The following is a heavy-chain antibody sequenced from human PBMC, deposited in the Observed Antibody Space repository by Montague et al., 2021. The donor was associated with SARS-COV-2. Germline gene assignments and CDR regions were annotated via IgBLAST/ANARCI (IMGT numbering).Heavy chain of an antibody. CDR2: ISYDGSNK. CDR3: ASTLGYCSGGSCYDPGNYYYYGMDV. D-gene: IGHD2-15*01. V-gene: IGHV3-30*04. J-gene: IGHJ6*02. CDR1: GFTFSSYA. Sequence: FLSLSCSASGFTFSSYAMHWVRQAPGKGLEWVAVISYDGSNKYYADSVKGRFTISRDNSKNTLYLQMNSLRAEDTAVYYCASTLGYCSGGSCYDPGNYYYYGMDVWGQGTTVTVSS.